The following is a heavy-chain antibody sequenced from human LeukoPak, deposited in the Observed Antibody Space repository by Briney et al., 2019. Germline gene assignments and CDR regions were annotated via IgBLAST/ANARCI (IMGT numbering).Heavy chain of an antibody. CDR3: ARNKPITAFVGMDV. J-gene: IGHJ6*02. Sequence: GRSLRLSCAASGFTFSDYAMHWVRQAPGKGLEWVAVISYGGSNEYHADSVKGRFSISRDNSKNTLYLQMNSLRPEDTAVYYCARNKPITAFVGMDVWGQGTTVTVSS. CDR2: ISYGGSNE. D-gene: IGHD1-20*01. V-gene: IGHV3-30*04. CDR1: GFTFSDYA.